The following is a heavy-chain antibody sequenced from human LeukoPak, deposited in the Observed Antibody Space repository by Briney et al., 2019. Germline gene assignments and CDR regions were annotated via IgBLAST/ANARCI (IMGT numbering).Heavy chain of an antibody. CDR2: ISYDGSNK. D-gene: IGHD5-24*01. V-gene: IGHV3-30*18. Sequence: GGSLRLSCAASGFTFSSYGMHWVRQAPGKGLDWVAVISYDGSNKYFADSVKGRFTISRDNSKNTLYLQMSSLRAEDTAVYYCAKGRRGDGYNETPEFDYWGQGTLVTVSS. CDR3: AKGRRGDGYNETPEFDY. CDR1: GFTFSSYG. J-gene: IGHJ4*02.